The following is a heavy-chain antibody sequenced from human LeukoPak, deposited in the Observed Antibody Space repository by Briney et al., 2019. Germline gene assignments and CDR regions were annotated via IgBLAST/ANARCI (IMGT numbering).Heavy chain of an antibody. Sequence: PSETLSLTCAVYGGSFSGYYWSWIRQPPGKGLEWIGEINHSGSTNYNPSLKSRVTISVDTSKNQFSLKLSSVTAADTAVYYCARSVTPRYFDYWGQGTLVTVSS. CDR1: GGSFSGYY. J-gene: IGHJ4*02. CDR2: INHSGST. D-gene: IGHD4-23*01. CDR3: ARSVTPRYFDY. V-gene: IGHV4-34*01.